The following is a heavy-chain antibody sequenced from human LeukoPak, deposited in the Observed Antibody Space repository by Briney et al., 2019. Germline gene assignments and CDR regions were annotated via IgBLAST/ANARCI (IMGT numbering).Heavy chain of an antibody. J-gene: IGHJ4*02. D-gene: IGHD6-6*01. CDR2: IIPIFGAP. CDR1: GGTFGTFA. CDR3: ARGPPRVYDQGQLGY. V-gene: IGHV1-69*13. Sequence: GASVKVSCKASGGTFGTFAISWVRQAPGQGLEWMGGIIPIFGAPNYAQKFQGRVTITADESTSTAYMELSSLRSEDTAVYYCARGPPRVYDQGQLGYWGQGTLVTVSS.